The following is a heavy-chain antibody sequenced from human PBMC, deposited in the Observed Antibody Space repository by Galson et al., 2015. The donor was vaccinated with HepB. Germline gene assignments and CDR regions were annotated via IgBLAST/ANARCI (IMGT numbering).Heavy chain of an antibody. D-gene: IGHD4-17*01. V-gene: IGHV1-69*13. CDR1: GGTFSSYA. Sequence: SVKVSCKASGGTFSSYAISWVRQAPGQGLEWMGGIIPIFGTANYAQKFQGRVTITADESTSTAYMELSSLRSEDTAVYYCAGTTVTSTHYYYYYMDVWGKGTTVTVSS. CDR2: IIPIFGTA. J-gene: IGHJ6*03. CDR3: AGTTVTSTHYYYYYMDV.